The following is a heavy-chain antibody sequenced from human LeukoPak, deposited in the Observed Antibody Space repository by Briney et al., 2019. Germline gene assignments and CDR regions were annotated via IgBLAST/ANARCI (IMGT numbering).Heavy chain of an antibody. J-gene: IGHJ6*02. CDR1: GGSISSGGYY. V-gene: IGHV4-30-2*05. D-gene: IGHD3-9*01. CDR2: IYHSGST. CDR3: ARAEKAKTDWFEYYYYGMDV. Sequence: SETLSLTCTVSGGSISSGGYYWSWIRQPPGKGLKWIGYIYHSGSTYYNPSLKSRVTISVDTSKNQFTLKLSSVTAADTAVYYCARAEKAKTDWFEYYYYGMDVWGQGTTVTVSS.